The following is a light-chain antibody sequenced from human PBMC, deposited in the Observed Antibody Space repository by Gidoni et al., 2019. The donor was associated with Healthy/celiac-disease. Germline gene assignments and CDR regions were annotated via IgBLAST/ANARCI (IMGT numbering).Light chain of an antibody. J-gene: IGLJ2*01. CDR2: DVS. CDR3: SSYTSSSTLDVV. Sequence: QSALTQPASVSGSPGQSTTISCTGTSADVGGYNYVSWYQQHPGKAPKLMIYDVSKPPSGVSNRFSGSKSGNTASLTISGLQAEDEADYYCSSYTSSSTLDVVFGGGTKLTVL. CDR1: SADVGGYNY. V-gene: IGLV2-14*01.